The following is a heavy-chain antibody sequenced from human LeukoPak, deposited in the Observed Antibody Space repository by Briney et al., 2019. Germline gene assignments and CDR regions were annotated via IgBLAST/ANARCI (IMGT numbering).Heavy chain of an antibody. Sequence: ASVKVSCKASGGTFSSYAISWVRQAPGQGLEWMGGIIPIFGTANYAQKFQGRVTITADKSTSTAYMELSSLRSEDTAVYYCAREGEFGDSSGYYSLFDYWGQGTLVTVSS. CDR1: GGTFSSYA. CDR3: AREGEFGDSSGYYSLFDY. CDR2: IIPIFGTA. V-gene: IGHV1-69*06. J-gene: IGHJ4*02. D-gene: IGHD3-22*01.